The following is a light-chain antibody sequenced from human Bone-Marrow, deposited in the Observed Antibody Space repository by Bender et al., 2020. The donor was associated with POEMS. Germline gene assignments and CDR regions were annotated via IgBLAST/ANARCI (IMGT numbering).Light chain of an antibody. J-gene: IGLJ2*01. CDR3: SSYTGGGNLV. V-gene: IGLV2-14*03. CDR1: SSDVGGYDF. Sequence: QSALTQPASVSGSPGQSIAISCGGTSSDVGGYDFVSWYQQYPGKAPRVMVYDVTNRPSGVFARFSGFKSGNTATLTISGLRAEDEAIYYCSSYTGGGNLVFGGGTKLTVL. CDR2: DVT.